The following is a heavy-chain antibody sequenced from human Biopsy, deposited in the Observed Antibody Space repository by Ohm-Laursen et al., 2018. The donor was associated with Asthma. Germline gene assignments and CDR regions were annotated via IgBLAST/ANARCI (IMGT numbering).Heavy chain of an antibody. J-gene: IGHJ4*02. Sequence: SLRLSCAASGFTFGNFWMSWGRQTPGKGLEWVATINGDGSQKSYVDSVTGRFTISRDNSKNTLYLQMNSLRAEDTAVYYCAKESRRDGYNRRNYYFDYWGQGTLVTVSS. CDR1: GFTFGNFW. D-gene: IGHD5-24*01. V-gene: IGHV3-7*03. CDR2: INGDGSQK. CDR3: AKESRRDGYNRRNYYFDY.